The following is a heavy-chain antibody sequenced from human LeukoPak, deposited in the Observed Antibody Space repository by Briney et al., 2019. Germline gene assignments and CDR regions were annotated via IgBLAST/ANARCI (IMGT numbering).Heavy chain of an antibody. CDR2: INPSGGST. J-gene: IGHJ4*02. CDR1: GYTFTSYY. V-gene: IGHV1-46*01. Sequence: ASVKVSCKASGYTFTSYYMHWVRQAPGQGLEWMGIINPSGGSTSYAQKFQGRVTMTRDMSTSTVYMELSSLRSEDTAVYYCAREGSVTTSRMYYFDCWGQGTLVTVSS. D-gene: IGHD4-17*01. CDR3: AREGSVTTSRMYYFDC.